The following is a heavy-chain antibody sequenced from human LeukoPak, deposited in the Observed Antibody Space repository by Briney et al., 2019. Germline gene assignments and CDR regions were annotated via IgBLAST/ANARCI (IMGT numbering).Heavy chain of an antibody. J-gene: IGHJ4*02. CDR3: AKEHYGSGSYACDY. CDR2: ISYDGSNK. CDR1: GFTFSSYG. V-gene: IGHV3-30*18. D-gene: IGHD3-10*01. Sequence: GGSLRLSCAASGFTFSSYGMHWVRQAPGKGLEWVAVISYDGSNKYYADSVKGRFTISRDNSKNTLYLQMNSLRAEDTAVYYCAKEHYGSGSYACDYWGQGTLVTVSS.